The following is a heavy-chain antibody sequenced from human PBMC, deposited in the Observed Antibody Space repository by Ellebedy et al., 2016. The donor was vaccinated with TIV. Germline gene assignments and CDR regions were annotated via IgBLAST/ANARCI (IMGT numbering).Heavy chain of an antibody. D-gene: IGHD3-22*01. CDR1: GFTFDDYA. V-gene: IGHV3-43*01. J-gene: IGHJ4*02. CDR3: AKDNDYYDSSGYTPSYYFDY. Sequence: GESLKISXAASGFTFDDYAMHWVRQAPGKGLEWVSLISWDGGSTYYADSVKGRFTISRDNSKNSLYLQMNSLRTEDTVLYYCAKDNDYYDSSGYTPSYYFDYWGQGTLVTVSS. CDR2: ISWDGGST.